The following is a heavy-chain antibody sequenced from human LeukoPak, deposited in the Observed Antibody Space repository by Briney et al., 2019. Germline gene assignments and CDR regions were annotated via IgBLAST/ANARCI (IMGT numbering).Heavy chain of an antibody. CDR1: GFTFSDYY. Sequence: GGSLRLTCAASGFTFSDYYMSWIRQAPGKGLEWVSYISSSGSTIYYADSVKGRFTISRDNAKNSLYLQMNSLRAEDTAVYYCARGVSSGYTRHFDYWGQGTLVTVSS. CDR3: ARGVSSGYTRHFDY. CDR2: ISSSGSTI. J-gene: IGHJ4*02. D-gene: IGHD3-22*01. V-gene: IGHV3-11*04.